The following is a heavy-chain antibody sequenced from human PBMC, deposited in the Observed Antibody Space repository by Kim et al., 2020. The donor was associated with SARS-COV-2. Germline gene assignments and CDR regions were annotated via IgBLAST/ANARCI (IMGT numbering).Heavy chain of an antibody. D-gene: IGHD6-19*01. V-gene: IGHV3-9*01. J-gene: IGHJ4*02. CDR3: AKDRTGHSSGLNIDS. Sequence: GGSLRLSCAVSGFRFDNYAMHWVRQGPGKGLEWVATVTWNSGARGYADSVMGRFTISRDNTKNSLYLELTSLRPDDTALYYCAKDRTGHSSGLNIDSWGQGTLVTVSS. CDR2: VTWNSGAR. CDR1: GFRFDNYA.